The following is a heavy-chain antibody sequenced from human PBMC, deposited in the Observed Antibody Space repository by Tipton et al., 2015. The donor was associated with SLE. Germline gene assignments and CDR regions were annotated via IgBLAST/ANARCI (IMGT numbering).Heavy chain of an antibody. V-gene: IGHV4-4*08. CDR3: ARHPSAYYDSSGYYGGNWFDP. D-gene: IGHD3-22*01. CDR2: IYTSG. Sequence: TLSLTCTVSGGSISSYYWSWIRQPPGKGLEWIGYIYTSGSTISVDTSKNQFSLKLSSVTAADTAVYYCARHPSAYYDSSGYYGGNWFDPWGQGTLVTVSS. CDR1: GGSISSYY. J-gene: IGHJ5*02.